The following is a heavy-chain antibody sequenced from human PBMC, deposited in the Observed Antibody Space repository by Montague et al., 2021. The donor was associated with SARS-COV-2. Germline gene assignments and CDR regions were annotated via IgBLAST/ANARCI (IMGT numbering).Heavy chain of an antibody. D-gene: IGHD7-27*01. CDR3: TRGRVGNYNVMDV. CDR2: TYYRSKWYN. V-gene: IGHV6-1*01. J-gene: IGHJ6*02. Sequence: CAISGDSVSSNSATWNWVRQSPSRGLEWLGRTYYRSKWYNDYAVSVRGRVTINPDTSKNQFSLQLNSVTPEDTAIYYCTRGRVGNYNVMDVWGQGTTVTVSS. CDR1: GDSVSSNSAT.